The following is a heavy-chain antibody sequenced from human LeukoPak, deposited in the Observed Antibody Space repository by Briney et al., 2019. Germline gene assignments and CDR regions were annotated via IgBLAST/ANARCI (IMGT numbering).Heavy chain of an antibody. D-gene: IGHD6-19*01. J-gene: IGHJ1*01. CDR2: ISYEGSNK. CDR3: AREGDRQWLVRFAEYFQH. Sequence: PGGSLRLSCAASGFTFSSYAMHWVRQAPGKGLEWVAVISYEGSNKYYADSVKGRFTISRDNSKNTLYLQMNSLRAEDTAVYYCAREGDRQWLVRFAEYFQHWGQGTLVTVSS. V-gene: IGHV3-30-3*01. CDR1: GFTFSSYA.